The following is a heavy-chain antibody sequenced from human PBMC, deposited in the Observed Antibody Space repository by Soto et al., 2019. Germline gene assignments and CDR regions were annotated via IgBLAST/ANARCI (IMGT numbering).Heavy chain of an antibody. J-gene: IGHJ3*02. Sequence: ASVKVSCKASGYTFTSYGISWVRQAPGQGLEWMGWISAYNGNTNHAQKLQGRVTMTTDTSTSTAYMELRSLRSDDTAVYYCARDLAVGPTLVPLPDAFDIWGNGTMVTVSS. D-gene: IGHD2-21*01. CDR1: GYTFTSYG. CDR2: ISAYNGNT. CDR3: ARDLAVGPTLVPLPDAFDI. V-gene: IGHV1-18*01.